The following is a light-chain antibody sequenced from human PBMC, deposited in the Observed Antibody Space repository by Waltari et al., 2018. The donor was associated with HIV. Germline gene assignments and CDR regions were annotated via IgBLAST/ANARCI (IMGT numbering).Light chain of an antibody. CDR3: LQTYSAPLT. Sequence: DIQMTHSPPSLSASVGDRVTITCRASQNINNYVNWYQHKPGKVPRLLIYDASSLESGAPSRFSGGGYGTDFTLTISSLQQEDFATYYCLQTYSAPLTFGPGTRVDFK. CDR2: DAS. CDR1: QNINNY. V-gene: IGKV1-39*01. J-gene: IGKJ3*01.